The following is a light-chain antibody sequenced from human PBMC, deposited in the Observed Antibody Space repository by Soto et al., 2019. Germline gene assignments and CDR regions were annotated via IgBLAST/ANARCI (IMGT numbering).Light chain of an antibody. CDR1: SSDIGGYDY. J-gene: IGLJ1*01. CDR2: DVS. V-gene: IGLV2-14*01. Sequence: QSVLTQPASVSGSPGQSITISCTGTSSDIGGYDYVSWYQQHPGKAPRLLIYDVSNRPSGISNRFSGSKSGNTASLTISGLQAEDEADYYCCSYMTSSSLNFVFGSGTKVTVL. CDR3: CSYMTSSSLNFV.